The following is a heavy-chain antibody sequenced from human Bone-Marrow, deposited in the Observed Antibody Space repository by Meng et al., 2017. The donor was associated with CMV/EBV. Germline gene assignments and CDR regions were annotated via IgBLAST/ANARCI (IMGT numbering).Heavy chain of an antibody. CDR2: INPNSGGT. V-gene: IGHV1-2*02. CDR1: GYTFTGYY. Sequence: ASVKVSCKASGYTFTGYYMHWVRQAPGQGLEWMGWINPNSGGTNYAQKFQGRVTMTRDTSISTAYMELSRLSPYDTAVYYCAIAADYCSSTSCYRGGDYWGQGTLVTVSS. J-gene: IGHJ4*02. CDR3: AIAADYCSSTSCYRGGDY. D-gene: IGHD2-2*02.